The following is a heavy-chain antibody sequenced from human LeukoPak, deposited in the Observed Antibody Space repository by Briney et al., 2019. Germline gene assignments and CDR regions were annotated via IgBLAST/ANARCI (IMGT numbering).Heavy chain of an antibody. CDR3: AKSQGGGLNYYYYMDV. J-gene: IGHJ6*03. CDR2: ISYDGSNK. CDR1: GFTFSSYA. V-gene: IGHV3-30-3*01. Sequence: GGSLRLSCAASGFTFSSYAMHWVRQAPGKGLEWVAVISYDGSNKYYADSVKGRFTISRDNSKNTLFLQMNSLRAEDTAVYYCAKSQGGGLNYYYYMDVWGKGTTVTVSS. D-gene: IGHD1-26*01.